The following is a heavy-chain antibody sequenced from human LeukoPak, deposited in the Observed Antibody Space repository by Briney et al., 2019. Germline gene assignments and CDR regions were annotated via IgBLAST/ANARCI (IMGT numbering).Heavy chain of an antibody. J-gene: IGHJ6*03. CDR1: GFTFVDYG. V-gene: IGHV3-20*04. D-gene: IGHD2-21*02. Sequence: GGSLRLSSAASGFTFVDYGMSWVRQAPGKGLEWVSGINWNGGSTGYADSVKGRFTISRDNAKNSLYLQMNSLRAEDTALYYCARAEYCGGDCPSQSYYYMDVWGKGTTVTVSS. CDR3: ARAEYCGGDCPSQSYYYMDV. CDR2: INWNGGST.